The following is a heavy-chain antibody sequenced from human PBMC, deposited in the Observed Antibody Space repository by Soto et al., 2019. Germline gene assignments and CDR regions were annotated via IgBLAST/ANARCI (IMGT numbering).Heavy chain of an antibody. CDR1: GFTFSSYS. Sequence: EVQLVASGGGLVKPGGSLRLSCAASGFTFSSYSMNWVRQAPGKGLEWVSSISSSSSYIYYADSVKGRFTISRDNAKNSLYRQMNSLRAEDTAVYYCARGSSSWLLAVTWFDPWGQGTLVTVSS. CDR3: ARGSSSWLLAVTWFDP. V-gene: IGHV3-21*01. J-gene: IGHJ5*02. D-gene: IGHD6-13*01. CDR2: ISSSSSYI.